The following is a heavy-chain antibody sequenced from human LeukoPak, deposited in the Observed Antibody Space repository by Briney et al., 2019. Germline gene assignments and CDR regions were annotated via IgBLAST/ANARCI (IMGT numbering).Heavy chain of an antibody. CDR2: ISYDGSNK. Sequence: GGSLRFSCAASGFTFSSYGMHWVRQAPGKGLEWVAVISYDGSNKYYADSVKGRFTISRDNSKNTLYLQMNSLRAEDTAVYYCAKGWSGGNDWGQGTLVTVSS. CDR1: GFTFSSYG. J-gene: IGHJ4*02. V-gene: IGHV3-30*18. CDR3: AKGWSGGND. D-gene: IGHD4-23*01.